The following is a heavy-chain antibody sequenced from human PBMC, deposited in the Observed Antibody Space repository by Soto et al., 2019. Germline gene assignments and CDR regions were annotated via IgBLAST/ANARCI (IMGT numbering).Heavy chain of an antibody. CDR2: IFSGGDT. D-gene: IGHD3-10*01. J-gene: IGHJ4*02. CDR1: GFTVSSGY. V-gene: IGHV3-53*01. CDR3: ERGYWRFGESYYFDY. Sequence: GGSLRLSCAASGFTVSSGYMRRVRQAPGVGVEGVSVIFSGGDTYYADSVKGRFTVSRDNSQNTVYLQMNSLRGEDTATYYCERGYWRFGESYYFDYSGQGPPVTVYS.